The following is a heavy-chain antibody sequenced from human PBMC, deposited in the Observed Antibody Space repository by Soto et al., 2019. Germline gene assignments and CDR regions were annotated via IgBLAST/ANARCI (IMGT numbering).Heavy chain of an antibody. CDR1: GFTFSDYG. Sequence: AGGSLRLSCAASGFTFSDYGMHWVRQAPGKGLDWVAVIWYDESNKYLADSVRGRFSISRDNSKNTLFLEMDSLRADDTAVYFCARGRYGYSANWHFDLWGRGTQVTVSS. V-gene: IGHV3-33*01. CDR3: ARGRYGYSANWHFDL. D-gene: IGHD4-4*01. J-gene: IGHJ2*01. CDR2: IWYDESNK.